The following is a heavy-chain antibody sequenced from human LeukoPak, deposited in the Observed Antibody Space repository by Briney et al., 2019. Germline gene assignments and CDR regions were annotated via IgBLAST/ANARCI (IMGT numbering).Heavy chain of an antibody. CDR1: GGSISSYY. D-gene: IGHD3-10*01. Sequence: PSETLSLTCTVSGGSISSYYWSWIRQPAGKGLEWIGRIYASGITNYNPSLKSRVTMSVDTSKNQFSLKLRSVAAADTAVYYCARRARLGSNWFDPWGQGTLVTVSS. V-gene: IGHV4-4*07. CDR3: ARRARLGSNWFDP. J-gene: IGHJ5*02. CDR2: IYASGIT.